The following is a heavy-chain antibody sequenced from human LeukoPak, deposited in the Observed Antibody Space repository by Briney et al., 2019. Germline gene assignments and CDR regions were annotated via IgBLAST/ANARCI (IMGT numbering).Heavy chain of an antibody. J-gene: IGHJ4*02. CDR3: ASATKIDY. CDR2: ISWNSGSI. CDR1: GFTFDDYA. D-gene: IGHD5-12*01. Sequence: GRSLRLSCAASGFTFDDYAMHWVRQAPGKGLEWVSGISWNSGSIGYADSVKGRFTISRDNAKNSLYLQMNSLRVEDTAVYYCASATKIDYWGQGTLVTVSS. V-gene: IGHV3-9*01.